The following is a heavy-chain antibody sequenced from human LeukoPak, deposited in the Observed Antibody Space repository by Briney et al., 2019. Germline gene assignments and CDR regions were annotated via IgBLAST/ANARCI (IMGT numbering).Heavy chain of an antibody. D-gene: IGHD1-26*01. CDR1: GGSFSGYY. V-gene: IGHV4-34*01. Sequence: SETLSLTCAVYGGSFSGYYWSWIRQPPGKGLEWIGEINHSGSTNYNPSLKSRVTISVDTSKNQFSLKLSSVTAADTAVYYRARGVPYSGSPYYFDYWGQGTLVTVSS. J-gene: IGHJ4*02. CDR2: INHSGST. CDR3: ARGVPYSGSPYYFDY.